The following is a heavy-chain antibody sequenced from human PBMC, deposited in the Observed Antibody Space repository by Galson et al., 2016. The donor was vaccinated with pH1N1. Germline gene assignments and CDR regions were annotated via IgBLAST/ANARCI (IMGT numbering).Heavy chain of an antibody. CDR3: IREMA. CDR2: ISFDGDGE. Sequence: SLRLSCAASGFTFSNFGMHWVRQAPGKGLEWVACISFDGDGELYAESVRGRFTISRDNSKNTLFLQMDSLRVEDTAVYYCIREMAWGQGILVTVSS. J-gene: IGHJ5*02. V-gene: IGHV3-33*08. CDR1: GFTFSNFG. D-gene: IGHD5-24*01.